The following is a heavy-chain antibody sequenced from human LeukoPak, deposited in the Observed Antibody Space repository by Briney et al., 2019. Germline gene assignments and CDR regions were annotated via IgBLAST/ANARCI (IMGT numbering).Heavy chain of an antibody. CDR2: IYYSGST. D-gene: IGHD4-23*01. Sequence: SETLSLTCTVSGGSISSYYWSWIRQPPGKGLEWIGYIYYSGSTNYNPSLKSRVTISVDTSKNQFSLKLSSVTAADTAVYYCASYGGHSGQLDYWGQGTLVTVSS. CDR3: ASYGGHSGQLDY. V-gene: IGHV4-59*08. CDR1: GGSISSYY. J-gene: IGHJ4*02.